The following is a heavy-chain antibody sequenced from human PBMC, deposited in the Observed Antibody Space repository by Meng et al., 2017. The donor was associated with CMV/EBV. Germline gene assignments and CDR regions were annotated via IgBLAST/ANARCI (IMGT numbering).Heavy chain of an antibody. D-gene: IGHD5-18*01. Sequence: SETLSLTCAVYGGSFSGYYRSWIRQPPGKGLEWIGEINHSGSTNYNPSLKSRVTISVDTSKNQFSLKLSSVTAADTAVYYCARASYGRSPFYYWGQGTLVTVSS. V-gene: IGHV4-34*01. CDR1: GGSFSGYY. J-gene: IGHJ4*02. CDR2: INHSGST. CDR3: ARASYGRSPFYY.